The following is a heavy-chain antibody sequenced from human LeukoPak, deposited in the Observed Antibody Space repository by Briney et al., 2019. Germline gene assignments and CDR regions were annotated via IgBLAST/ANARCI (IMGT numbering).Heavy chain of an antibody. CDR1: GFTFSSFG. V-gene: IGHV3-30*02. D-gene: IGHD2-2*02. CDR3: AKRGYCSSTSCYTGLDY. CDR2: IRYDGSNK. J-gene: IGHJ4*02. Sequence: GGSLRLSCAASGFTFSSFGMHWVRQAPGKGLEWVAFIRYDGSNKYYADSAKGRFTISRDNSKNTLYLQMNSLRAEDTAVYYCAKRGYCSSTSCYTGLDYWGQGTLVTVSS.